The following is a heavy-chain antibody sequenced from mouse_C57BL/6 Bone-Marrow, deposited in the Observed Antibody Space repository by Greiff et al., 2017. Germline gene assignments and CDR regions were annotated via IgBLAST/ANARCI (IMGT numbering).Heavy chain of an antibody. J-gene: IGHJ2*01. CDR2: ISSGSSTI. Sequence: EVTLVESGGGLVKPGGSRKLSCAASGFPFSDYGMHWVRQAPEKGLEWVAYISSGSSTIYYADTVKGRFTISRDNAKNTRFLQMTSLRPEDTAMYYCARSGFYYGYFDYWGQGTTLTVSA. CDR3: ARSGFYYGYFDY. CDR1: GFPFSDYG. V-gene: IGHV5-17*01. D-gene: IGHD2-1*01.